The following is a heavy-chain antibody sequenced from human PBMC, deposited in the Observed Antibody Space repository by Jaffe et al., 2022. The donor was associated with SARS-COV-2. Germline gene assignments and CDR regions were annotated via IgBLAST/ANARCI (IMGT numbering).Heavy chain of an antibody. Sequence: EVQLVESGGGLVQPGGSLRLSCTASGFTFSNYWMTWVRQAPGKGLVWVANIREDGSEKYYVDSVKGRVTISRDNAKNSLYLQMNSLRAEDTAVYYCVRGRQFFRVWGQGTTVTVSS. J-gene: IGHJ3*01. CDR3: VRGRQFFRV. CDR1: GFTFSNYW. V-gene: IGHV3-7*01. CDR2: IREDGSEK.